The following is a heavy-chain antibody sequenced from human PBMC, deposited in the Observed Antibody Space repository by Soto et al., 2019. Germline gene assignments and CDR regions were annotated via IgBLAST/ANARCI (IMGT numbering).Heavy chain of an antibody. D-gene: IGHD6-6*01. CDR2: IYTSGST. Sequence: SETLSLTCTVSGGSISSYYWSWIRQPAGKGLEWIGRIYTSGSTNYNPSLKSRVTMSVDTSKNQFSLKLSSVTAADTAVYYCAGARLPSLHYYYGMDVWGQGTTVTSP. CDR3: AGARLPSLHYYYGMDV. V-gene: IGHV4-4*07. J-gene: IGHJ6*02. CDR1: GGSISSYY.